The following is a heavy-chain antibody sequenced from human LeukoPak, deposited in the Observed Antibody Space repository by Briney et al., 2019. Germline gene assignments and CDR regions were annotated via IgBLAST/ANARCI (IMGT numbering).Heavy chain of an antibody. Sequence: GGSLRLSCAASGFTFSGSSMPWFRQASGKGLEWVGRIRTKTQNYATGFAESVKGRFSISRDDAENTVYLQMNSLTAEDTAVYYCVRSGGGTSKLDWGQGALVTVSS. D-gene: IGHD1-14*01. V-gene: IGHV3-73*01. CDR2: IRTKTQNYAT. CDR3: VRSGGGTSKLD. CDR1: GFTFSGSS. J-gene: IGHJ4*02.